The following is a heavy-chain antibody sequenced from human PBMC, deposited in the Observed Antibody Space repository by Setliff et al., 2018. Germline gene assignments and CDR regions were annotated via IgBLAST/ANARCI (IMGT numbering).Heavy chain of an antibody. J-gene: IGHJ1*01. D-gene: IGHD3-3*01. CDR3: ASGYNFWSGYFVVAESYQY. CDR1: GASITNINYY. Sequence: SETLSLTCTVSGASITNINYYWGWIRQPPGKGLEWIGSVYYTGTTSYNPSLKSRLTMSLDTSKNQLSLRLTSVTAADTAIYYCASGYNFWSGYFVVAESYQYWGQGTPVTVSS. V-gene: IGHV4-39*07. CDR2: VYYTGTT.